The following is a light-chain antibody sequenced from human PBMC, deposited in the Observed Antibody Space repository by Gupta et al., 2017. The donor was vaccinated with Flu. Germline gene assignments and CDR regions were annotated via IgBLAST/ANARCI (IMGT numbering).Light chain of an antibody. CDR3: QSADASSTYYV. Sequence: SYELTQPPSVSVSPGQTDRITCSGDALPNQYVYWFQQRPGQAPTLLIYKDTERPSGIPERFSGSSSGTTVTLTISGVQAEDEADYYCQSADASSTYYVFGTGTKVTVL. CDR1: ALPNQY. J-gene: IGLJ1*01. V-gene: IGLV3-25*03. CDR2: KDT.